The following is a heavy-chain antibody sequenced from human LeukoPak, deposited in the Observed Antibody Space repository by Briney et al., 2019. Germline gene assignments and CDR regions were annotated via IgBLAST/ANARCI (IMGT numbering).Heavy chain of an antibody. V-gene: IGHV4-39*01. CDR3: ARGEWELLSHYWYFDL. D-gene: IGHD1-26*01. CDR1: GGSISSSYYY. J-gene: IGHJ2*01. CDR2: IYYSGST. Sequence: SETLSLTCTVSGGSISSSYYYWGWIRQPPGKGLEWIGSIYYSGSTYYNPSLKSRVTISVDTSKNQFSLQLNSVTPEDTAVYYCARGEWELLSHYWYFDLWGRGTLVTVSS.